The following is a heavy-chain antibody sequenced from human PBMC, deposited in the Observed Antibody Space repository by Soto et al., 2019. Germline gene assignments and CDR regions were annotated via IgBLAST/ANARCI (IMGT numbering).Heavy chain of an antibody. CDR3: VKDRDSNSWPSRDV. V-gene: IGHV5-51*01. Sequence: GESLKISCKGSGYNFPTYWIGWVRQMPGKGLEWMGNIYPGDSDTTYSPSFQGQVTISADKSISTAYLQWSSLKASDTAIYYCVKDRDSNSWPSRDVWGPGTTVTVSS. D-gene: IGHD3-22*01. J-gene: IGHJ6*02. CDR2: IYPGDSDT. CDR1: GYNFPTYW.